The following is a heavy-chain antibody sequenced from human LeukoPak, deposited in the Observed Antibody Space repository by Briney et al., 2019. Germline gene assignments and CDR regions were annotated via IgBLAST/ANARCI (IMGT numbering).Heavy chain of an antibody. Sequence: PGRSLRLSCTTSGFTFGDYAMSWFRQAPGKGLEWVGFIRSKAYGGTTEYAASVKGRFTISRDDSKSIAYLQMNSLKTEDTAVYYCARGRYCSGGSCYGARWGQETLVTVSS. V-gene: IGHV3-49*03. CDR1: GFTFGDYA. J-gene: IGHJ4*02. CDR2: IRSKAYGGTT. CDR3: ARGRYCSGGSCYGAR. D-gene: IGHD2-15*01.